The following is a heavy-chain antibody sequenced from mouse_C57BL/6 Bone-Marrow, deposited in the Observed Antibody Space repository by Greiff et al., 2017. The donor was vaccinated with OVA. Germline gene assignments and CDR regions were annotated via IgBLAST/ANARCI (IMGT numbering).Heavy chain of an antibody. Sequence: VQGVESGAELAKPGASVKLSCKASGYTFTSYWMHWVKQRPGQGLEWIGYINPSSGYTKYNQKFKDKATLTADKSSSTAYMQLSSLTYEDSAVYYCARDYYGSSYVAYWGQGTLVTVSA. V-gene: IGHV1-7*01. CDR2: INPSSGYT. J-gene: IGHJ3*01. CDR3: ARDYYGSSYVAY. CDR1: GYTFTSYW. D-gene: IGHD1-1*01.